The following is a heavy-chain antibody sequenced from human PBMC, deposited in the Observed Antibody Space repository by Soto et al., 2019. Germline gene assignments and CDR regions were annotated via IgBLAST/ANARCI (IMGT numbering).Heavy chain of an antibody. CDR3: ARDEGGYSYGPIYYYYYGMDV. CDR2: ISSSGSTI. J-gene: IGHJ6*02. Sequence: PGGSLRLSCAASGFTFSDYYMSWIRQAPGKGLEWVSYISSSGSTIYYADSVKGRFTISRDNAKNSLYLQMNSLRAEDTAVYYCARDEGGYSYGPIYYYYYGMDVWGQGTTVTVSS. CDR1: GFTFSDYY. V-gene: IGHV3-11*01. D-gene: IGHD5-18*01.